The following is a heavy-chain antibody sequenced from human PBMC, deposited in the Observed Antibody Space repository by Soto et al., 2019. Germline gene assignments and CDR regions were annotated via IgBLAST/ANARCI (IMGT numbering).Heavy chain of an antibody. CDR1: GYTFTSYG. CDR2: ISAYNGNT. D-gene: IGHD2-2*01. Sequence: ASVKVSCKASGYTFTSYGISWVRQAPGQGLEWMGWISAYNGNTNYAQKLQGRVTMTTDTSTSTAYMELRSLRSDDTAVYYCARVEYQLLSYYYGMDVWGQGTKVTVSS. J-gene: IGHJ6*02. CDR3: ARVEYQLLSYYYGMDV. V-gene: IGHV1-18*01.